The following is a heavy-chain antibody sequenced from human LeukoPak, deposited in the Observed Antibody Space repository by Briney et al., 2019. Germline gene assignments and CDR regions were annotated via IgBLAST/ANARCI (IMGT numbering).Heavy chain of an antibody. J-gene: IGHJ5*02. CDR2: ISSDGVYT. V-gene: IGHV3-21*01. CDR1: GFTFSVYS. Sequence: GGSLRLSCEVSGFTFSVYSMNWVCQAPGEGLQWVASISSDGVYTYYADSVKGRFTISRDNAKDSLYLQMVTLRAEDTAVYYCARDSLGGVGNWFDPWGQGTLVTVSS. CDR3: ARDSLGGVGNWFDP. D-gene: IGHD3-16*01.